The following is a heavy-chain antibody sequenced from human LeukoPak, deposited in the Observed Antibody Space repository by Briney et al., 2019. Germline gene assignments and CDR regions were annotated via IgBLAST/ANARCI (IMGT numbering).Heavy chain of an antibody. CDR2: ISSSSSYI. CDR3: ARGGLIQRHAFDI. V-gene: IGHV3-21*04. D-gene: IGHD1-1*01. CDR1: GFTFSRYS. J-gene: IGHJ3*02. Sequence: GGSLRLSCAASGFTFSRYSMNWVRQAPGKGLEWVSSISSSSSYIYYADSVKGRFIISRDNAKNSLYLQMNSLRGEDTALYYCARGGLIQRHAFDIWGQGTMVTVSS.